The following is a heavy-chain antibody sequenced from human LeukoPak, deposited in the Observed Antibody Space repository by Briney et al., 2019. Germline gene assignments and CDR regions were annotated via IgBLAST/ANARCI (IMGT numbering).Heavy chain of an antibody. D-gene: IGHD6-19*01. J-gene: IGHJ4*02. Sequence: GGSLRLSCAASGFLFSSYSMTWVRQAPGKELEWVANIKPDGTTKFYVDSVKGRFTISRDNALNSLYLQMNSLRAEDTAVYYCARAAVAEVDYWGQGTLVTVSS. V-gene: IGHV3-7*01. CDR3: ARAAVAEVDY. CDR1: GFLFSSYS. CDR2: IKPDGTTK.